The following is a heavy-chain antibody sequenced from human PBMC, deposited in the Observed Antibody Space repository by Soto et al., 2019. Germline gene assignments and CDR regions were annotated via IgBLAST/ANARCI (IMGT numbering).Heavy chain of an antibody. D-gene: IGHD1-26*01. V-gene: IGHV3-7*01. CDR3: ARKGGDN. CDR2: INQDGNEK. Sequence: LRLSCAGSGFSFSSSWMNWVRQAPGKGLEWVANINQDGNEKYYVDSVKGRFTISRDNPKNSLYLQMNSLRADDTAVYYCARKGGDNWGQGALVTVSS. J-gene: IGHJ4*02. CDR1: GFSFSSSW.